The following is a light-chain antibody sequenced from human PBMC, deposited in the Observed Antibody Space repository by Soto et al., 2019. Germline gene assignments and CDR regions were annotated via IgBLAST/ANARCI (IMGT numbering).Light chain of an antibody. V-gene: IGKV3-15*01. CDR3: QQYSKWPIT. CDR2: GIS. J-gene: IGKJ5*01. Sequence: EVVLTQSPATLSVSPGESATLSCRASQSVNSNYLAWYQQHPGQPPRLLIYGISTRATGIPARFSGSGSGTEFSLTISSLQSEDFAVYYCQQYSKWPITFGQGTRLEI. CDR1: QSVNSN.